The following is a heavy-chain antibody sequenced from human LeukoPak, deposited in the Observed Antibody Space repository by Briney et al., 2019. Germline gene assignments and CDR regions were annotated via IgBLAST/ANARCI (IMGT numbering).Heavy chain of an antibody. J-gene: IGHJ4*02. CDR3: AREGGLEGSLDY. CDR1: GFTFSSFG. D-gene: IGHD1-26*01. Sequence: GGSLRLSYAASGFTFSSFGMHWVRQAPGKGLEWVALIWYDGSNKYYADSVKGRFTISRDNSKNTLYLQMNSLRAEDTAVYYCAREGGLEGSLDYWGQGTLVTVSS. CDR2: IWYDGSNK. V-gene: IGHV3-33*01.